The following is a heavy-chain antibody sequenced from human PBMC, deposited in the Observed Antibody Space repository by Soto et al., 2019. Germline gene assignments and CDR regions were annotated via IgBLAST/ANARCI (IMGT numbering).Heavy chain of an antibody. J-gene: IGHJ3*02. Sequence: ASVKCSCKASGYTFTSYYIHWVRQAPGQGLEWMGIINPSGGSTNYAQKFQVRVTMTRDTSTSTVYMELSSLRSEDTAVYYCARGFSSVGFDIWGQGTMVTVSS. V-gene: IGHV1-46*01. CDR1: GYTFTSYY. CDR3: ARGFSSVGFDI. CDR2: INPSGGST. D-gene: IGHD3-3*01.